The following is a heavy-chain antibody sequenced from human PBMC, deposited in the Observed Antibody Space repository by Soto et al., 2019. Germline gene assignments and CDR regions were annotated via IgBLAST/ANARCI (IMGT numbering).Heavy chain of an antibody. D-gene: IGHD3-10*01. J-gene: IGHJ6*02. CDR3: ARARSAGSNTYYYGSGSPXDYYNGMDV. Sequence: SVKVSCKASGFTFTSSAVQWVRQARGQRLEWIGWIVVGSGNTNYAQKFQERVTITRDMSTSTAYMELSSLRSEDTAVYYCARARSAGSNTYYYGSGSPXDYYNGMDVWGQGTTVTGSS. CDR2: IVVGSGNT. V-gene: IGHV1-58*01. CDR1: GFTFTSSA.